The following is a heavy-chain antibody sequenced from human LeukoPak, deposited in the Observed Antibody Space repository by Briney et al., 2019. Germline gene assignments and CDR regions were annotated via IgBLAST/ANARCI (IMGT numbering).Heavy chain of an antibody. CDR1: GSSFTRYY. D-gene: IGHD1-1*01. J-gene: IGHJ4*02. Sequence: ASVKVSCKASGSSFTRYYIHWVRQAPGQGRDYMGMIDPNTGTTWYSQKFQGTVTMTRDTSTSTVSMELSSLRSDDTAIYYCARELPGSCYFDYWGQGTLVSVSS. V-gene: IGHV1-46*01. CDR3: ARELPGSCYFDY. CDR2: IDPNTGTT.